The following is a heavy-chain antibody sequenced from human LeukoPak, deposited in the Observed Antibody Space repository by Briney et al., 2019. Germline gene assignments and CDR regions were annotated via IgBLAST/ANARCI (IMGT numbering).Heavy chain of an antibody. CDR3: AKRELRGYDILTGYYRNDAFDI. J-gene: IGHJ3*02. V-gene: IGHV3-23*01. CDR2: ISGSGGST. CDR1: GFTFSSYA. D-gene: IGHD3-9*01. Sequence: PGGSLRLSCAASGFTFSSYAMSWVRQAPGKGLEWVSAISGSGGSTYYADSVKGRFTISRDNSKNTLYLQMNSLRAEDTAVYYCAKRELRGYDILTGYYRNDAFDIWGQGTMVTVSS.